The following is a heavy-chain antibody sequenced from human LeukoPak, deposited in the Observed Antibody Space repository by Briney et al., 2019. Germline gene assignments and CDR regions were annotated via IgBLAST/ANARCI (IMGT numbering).Heavy chain of an antibody. CDR3: ARCIAAAPSGWWYFDL. J-gene: IGHJ2*01. CDR2: IYYSGST. D-gene: IGHD6-13*01. Sequence: PSETLSLTCSVSGGSITSYYWSWIRQPPGKGLEWIGYIYYSGSTNYNPSLKSRVTIAVDTSKNQFSLKLSSVTAADTAVYYCARCIAAAPSGWWYFDLWGRGTLVTVSS. CDR1: GGSITSYY. V-gene: IGHV4-59*01.